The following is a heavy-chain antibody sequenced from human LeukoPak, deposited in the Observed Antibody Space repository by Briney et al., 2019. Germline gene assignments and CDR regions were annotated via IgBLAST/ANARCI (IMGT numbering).Heavy chain of an antibody. Sequence: PSETLSLTCTVSGDSISNYYWSWIRQPAGKGLEWIGRYYTSESTDYNPSLKSRVTMSVDTSKNQFFLKLSSVTAADTAVYYCARDGDYYDSSGSFDSWGQGTLVTVSS. J-gene: IGHJ4*02. CDR2: YYTSEST. V-gene: IGHV4-4*07. D-gene: IGHD3-22*01. CDR3: ARDGDYYDSSGSFDS. CDR1: GDSISNYY.